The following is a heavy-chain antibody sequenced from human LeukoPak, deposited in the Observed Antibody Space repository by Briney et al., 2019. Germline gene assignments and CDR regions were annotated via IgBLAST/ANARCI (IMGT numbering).Heavy chain of an antibody. CDR2: IYYSGST. J-gene: IGHJ2*01. CDR3: AREVVTVRYFDL. V-gene: IGHV4-59*01. Sequence: SETLSLTCTVSGGSINSYYWSWIRQPPGKGLEWIGYIYYSGSTNYNPSLKSRVTISVDTSKNQFSLKLSSVTAADTAVYYCAREVVTVRYFDLWGRGTLVTVSS. CDR1: GGSINSYY. D-gene: IGHD4-23*01.